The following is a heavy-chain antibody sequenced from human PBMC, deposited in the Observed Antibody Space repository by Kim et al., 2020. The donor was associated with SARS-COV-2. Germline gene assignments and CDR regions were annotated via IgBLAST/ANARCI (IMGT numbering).Heavy chain of an antibody. D-gene: IGHD7-27*01. Sequence: SETLSLTCAVYGGSFSGYYWSWIRQPPGKGLEWIGEINHSGSTNYNPSLKSRVTISVDTSKNQFSLKLSSVTAADTAVYYCARMAVSNWGFDYWGQGTLVTVSS. V-gene: IGHV4-34*01. CDR1: GGSFSGYY. CDR3: ARMAVSNWGFDY. J-gene: IGHJ4*02. CDR2: INHSGST.